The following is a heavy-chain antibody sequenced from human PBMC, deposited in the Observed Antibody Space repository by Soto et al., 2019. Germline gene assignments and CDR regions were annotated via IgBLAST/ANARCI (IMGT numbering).Heavy chain of an antibody. J-gene: IGHJ5*02. CDR2: IIPIFGTA. D-gene: IGHD4-17*01. CDR3: AGRTLTYGGNSFVFWFDP. CDR1: GGTFSSYA. Sequence: QVPLVQSGAEVKKPGSSVKVSCKASGGTFSSYAISWVRQAPGQGLEWMGGIIPIFGTANYAQKFQGRVTITADESTSTAYMELSSLRSEDTAVYYCAGRTLTYGGNSFVFWFDPWGQGTLVTVSS. V-gene: IGHV1-69*01.